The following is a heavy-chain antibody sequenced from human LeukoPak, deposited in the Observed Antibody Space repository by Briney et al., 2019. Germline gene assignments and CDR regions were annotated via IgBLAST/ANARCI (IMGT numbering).Heavy chain of an antibody. CDR3: AKDFGDYGDYPSDY. CDR2: INWNGGST. V-gene: IGHV3-20*04. D-gene: IGHD4-17*01. Sequence: GGSLRLSCAASGFTFDDYGMSWVRQAPGKGLEWVSGINWNGGSTGYADSVKGRFTISRDNAKNSLYLQMYSLRAEDTAVYYCAKDFGDYGDYPSDYWGQGTLVTVSS. CDR1: GFTFDDYG. J-gene: IGHJ4*02.